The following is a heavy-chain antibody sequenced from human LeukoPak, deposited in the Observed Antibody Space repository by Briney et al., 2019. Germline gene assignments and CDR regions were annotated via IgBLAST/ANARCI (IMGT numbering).Heavy chain of an antibody. CDR3: AKASSSLIAVADIFDY. J-gene: IGHJ4*02. CDR2: FKTNSGQV. CDR1: GFTFSDYA. V-gene: IGHV3-23*01. Sequence: PGGSLRLSCVASGFTFSDYAMNWVRQAPGKGLEWVSTFKTNSGQVYYAESVRGRFTISRDNSKNTLYLQMNSLRAEDTAVYYCAKASSSLIAVADIFDYWGQGTLVTVSS. D-gene: IGHD6-19*01.